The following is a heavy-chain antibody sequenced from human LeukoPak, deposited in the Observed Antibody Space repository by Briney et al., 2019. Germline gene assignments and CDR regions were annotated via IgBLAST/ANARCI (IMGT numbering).Heavy chain of an antibody. CDR3: ARGQTLNWFDP. J-gene: IGHJ5*02. CDR2: INHSGST. V-gene: IGHV4-34*01. CDR1: GGSFSGYY. Sequence: PSETLSLTCAVYGGSFSGYYWSWIRQPPGKGLEWIGEINHSGSTNYNPSLKSRVTISVDTSKNQFSLKLSSVTAADTAVYYCARGQTLNWFDPWGQGTLVTVSS.